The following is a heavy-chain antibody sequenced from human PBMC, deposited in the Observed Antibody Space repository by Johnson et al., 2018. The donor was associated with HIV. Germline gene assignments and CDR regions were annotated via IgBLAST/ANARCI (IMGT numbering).Heavy chain of an antibody. CDR2: ISYDGSNK. Sequence: QVQLVESGGGVVQPGRSLRLSCAASGFTFSSYGMHWVRQAPGKGLEWVAVISYDGSNKYYADSVKGRFTISRDNSDNTLYLQVNSLGAEDTAVYYCAKASTPTMIVVVISAFDIWGQGTVVTVSS. J-gene: IGHJ3*02. CDR3: AKASTPTMIVVVISAFDI. CDR1: GFTFSSYG. V-gene: IGHV3-30*18. D-gene: IGHD3-22*01.